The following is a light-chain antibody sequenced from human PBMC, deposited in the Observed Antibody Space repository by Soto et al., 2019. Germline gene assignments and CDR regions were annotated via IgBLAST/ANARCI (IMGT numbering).Light chain of an antibody. CDR2: DTS. CDR3: QQRSNWQYT. J-gene: IGKJ2*01. Sequence: EIVLTQSPATRSLSPGERATLSCSASQSVSSYSAWYQQKPGQAHRLLIYDTSNRATGIPARFSGSGSGTDFTLTISGLEPEDFAVYYCQQRSNWQYTFGLGTRLEIK. V-gene: IGKV3-11*01. CDR1: QSVSSY.